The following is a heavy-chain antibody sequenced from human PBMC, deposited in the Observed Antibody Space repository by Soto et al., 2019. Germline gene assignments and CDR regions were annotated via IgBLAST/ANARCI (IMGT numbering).Heavy chain of an antibody. V-gene: IGHV1-69*01. J-gene: IGHJ6*02. CDR3: SRPRIEPEGATLPRMYGRDV. Sequence: QVQLVQSGAEVTKPGSSVRVSCTASGDTFSGHAISWLRQAPAQGLEWLGVITPSLGTANSAPNFQGRVTMTADDPASTACLDLRSLKADDTAVYYWSRPRIEPEGATLPRMYGRDVWGQGTTVTVS. D-gene: IGHD1-26*01. CDR2: ITPSLGTA. CDR1: GDTFSGHA.